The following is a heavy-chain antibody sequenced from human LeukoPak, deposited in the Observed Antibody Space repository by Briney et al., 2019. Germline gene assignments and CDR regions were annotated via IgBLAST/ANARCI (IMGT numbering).Heavy chain of an antibody. V-gene: IGHV1-69*01. CDR2: IIPIFGTA. CDR1: GGTFSSYA. J-gene: IGHJ4*02. Sequence: ASVKVSCKASGGTFSSYAISWVRQAPGQGLEWMGGIIPIFGTANYAQKFQGRVTITADESTSTAYMELSSLRSEDTAVYYCARVMVRGVIAFFDYWGQGTLVTVSS. CDR3: ARVMVRGVIAFFDY. D-gene: IGHD3-10*01.